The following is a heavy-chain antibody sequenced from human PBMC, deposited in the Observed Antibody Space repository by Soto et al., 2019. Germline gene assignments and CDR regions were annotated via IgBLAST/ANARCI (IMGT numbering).Heavy chain of an antibody. J-gene: IGHJ4*02. CDR2: IIPIFGTA. Sequence: SVKVSCKASGGTFSSYAISWVRQAPGQGLEWMGGIIPIFGTANYAQKFQGRVTITADESTSTAYMELSSLRSEDTAVYYCARDRVVATTGQPYFDYWGQGTLVTVSS. V-gene: IGHV1-69*13. D-gene: IGHD5-12*01. CDR3: ARDRVVATTGQPYFDY. CDR1: GGTFSSYA.